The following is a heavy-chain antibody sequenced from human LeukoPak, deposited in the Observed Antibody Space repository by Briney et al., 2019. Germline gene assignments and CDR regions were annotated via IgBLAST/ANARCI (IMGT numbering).Heavy chain of an antibody. CDR2: ISYDGSNK. CDR3: AKSRRELSAPFDY. CDR1: GFTFSSYA. V-gene: IGHV3-30*04. J-gene: IGHJ4*02. Sequence: GGSLRLSCAASGFTFSSYAMHWVRQAPGKGLEWVAVISYDGSNKYYADSVKGRFTISRDNSKNTLYLQMNSLRAEDTAVYYCAKSRRELSAPFDYWGQGTLVTVSS. D-gene: IGHD1-7*01.